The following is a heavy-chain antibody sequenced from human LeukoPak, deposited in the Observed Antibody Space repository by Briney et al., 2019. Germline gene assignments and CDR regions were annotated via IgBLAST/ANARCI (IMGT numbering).Heavy chain of an antibody. CDR3: AKGSYYDSSGSFYFDY. Sequence: GGSLRLSCAASGFTFSSYAMSWVRQAPGKWLEWVSGISGSGDNTYYADSVKGRFTISRDNSKNTLYVQVNSLGTEDTAAYYCAKGSYYDSSGSFYFDYWGQGTLVTVSS. V-gene: IGHV3-23*01. CDR1: GFTFSSYA. D-gene: IGHD3-22*01. CDR2: ISGSGDNT. J-gene: IGHJ4*02.